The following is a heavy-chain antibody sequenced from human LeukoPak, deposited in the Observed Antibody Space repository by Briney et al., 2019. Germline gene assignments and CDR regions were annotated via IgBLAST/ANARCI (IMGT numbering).Heavy chain of an antibody. CDR1: GGTFSSYA. J-gene: IGHJ4*02. D-gene: IGHD3-9*01. V-gene: IGHV1-69*05. CDR3: ARQDYDISTWYDFDY. Sequence: SVKVSCKASGGTFSSYAISWVPQAPGQGLKWMGGIIPIFGTANYAQKFQGRVTITTDESTSTAYMELSSLRSEDTAVYYCARQDYDISTWYDFDYWGQGTLVTVSS. CDR2: IIPIFGTA.